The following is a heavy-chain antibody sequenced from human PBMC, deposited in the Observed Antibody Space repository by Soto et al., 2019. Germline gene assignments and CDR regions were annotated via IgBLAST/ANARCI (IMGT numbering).Heavy chain of an antibody. CDR3: ARGEQYCRRFFDY. J-gene: IGHJ4*01. V-gene: IGHV6-1*01. CDR1: GDSVSSNSAG. CDR2: TYYRSKWYY. D-gene: IGHD2-15*01. Sequence: SPTLSLPCAISGDSVSSNSAGWSWVRQSPSRGLEWLGRTYYRSKWYYEYAVSVRGRITINPDTSKNQYSLQLNSVTPEDTGVYFCARGEQYCRRFFDYWGPGTLVTVSS.